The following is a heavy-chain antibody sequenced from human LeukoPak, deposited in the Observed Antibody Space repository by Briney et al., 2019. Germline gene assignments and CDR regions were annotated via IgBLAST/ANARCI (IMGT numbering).Heavy chain of an antibody. J-gene: IGHJ5*02. CDR3: ARDGRVRGVSLYNWFDP. D-gene: IGHD3-10*01. CDR2: INPSGGST. Sequence: ASVKVSCKASGYTFSSNYMHWVRQAPGQGLEWMGIINPSGGSTTHAQKFQGRVTMTRDTSTSTVYMELSSLRSEDTAVYYCARDGRVRGVSLYNWFDPWGQGTLVTVSS. V-gene: IGHV1-46*01. CDR1: GYTFSSNY.